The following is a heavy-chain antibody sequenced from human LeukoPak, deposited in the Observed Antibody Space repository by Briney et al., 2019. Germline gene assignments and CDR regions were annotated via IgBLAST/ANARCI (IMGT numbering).Heavy chain of an antibody. J-gene: IGHJ4*02. CDR1: GFTFDDYD. CDR2: INWNGGST. Sequence: GGSLRLSCAASGFTFDDYDMSWVRQAPGKGLEWVSGINWNGGSTGYADSVKGRFTISRDNAKNSLYLQMNSLRAEDTALYYCARGSRYYDSSGYYFDYWGQGTLVTVSS. CDR3: ARGSRYYDSSGYYFDY. D-gene: IGHD3-22*01. V-gene: IGHV3-20*04.